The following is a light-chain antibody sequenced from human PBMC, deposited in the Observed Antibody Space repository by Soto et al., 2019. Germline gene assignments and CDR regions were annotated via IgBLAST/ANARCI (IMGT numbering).Light chain of an antibody. CDR1: QSISSY. CDR3: QQSYSNPALT. J-gene: IGKJ4*01. V-gene: IGKV1-39*01. CDR2: AAS. Sequence: DIQMTQSPSSLSASVGDRVTITCRASQSISSYLNWYQQKPGKAPKLLIYAASSLQSGVPSRFSGSGSGTDFTLTISSLQPEDFATYYCQQSYSNPALTFGGGTKVDIK.